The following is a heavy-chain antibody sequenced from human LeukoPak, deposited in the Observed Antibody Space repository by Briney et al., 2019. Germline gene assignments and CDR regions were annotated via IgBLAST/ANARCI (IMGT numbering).Heavy chain of an antibody. CDR3: MKWFGEFDFDY. CDR2: ISYDGSNK. V-gene: IGHV3-30*04. J-gene: IGHJ4*02. Sequence: QPGRSLRLSCAASGFTFSSYAMHWVRQAPGKGLEWVAVISYDGSNKYYADSVKGRFTISRDNSKNSLYVQMNSLGAEDTAVYYCMKWFGEFDFDYWGQGTLVTVS. CDR1: GFTFSSYA. D-gene: IGHD3-10*01.